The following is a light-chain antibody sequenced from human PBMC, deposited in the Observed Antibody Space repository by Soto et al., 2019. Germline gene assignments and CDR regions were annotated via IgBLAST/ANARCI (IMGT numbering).Light chain of an antibody. Sequence: QSALTQPASMSGSPGQSVTISCAGTSSDIGGYNYVSWYQHHLGTAPKLIIYDVSSRPPGVSHRFSASKSGNTASLTISGLQAEDEADYYCSSFSVASPLFGTGTKLTVL. CDR2: DVS. V-gene: IGLV2-14*01. CDR3: SSFSVASPL. J-gene: IGLJ1*01. CDR1: SSDIGGYNY.